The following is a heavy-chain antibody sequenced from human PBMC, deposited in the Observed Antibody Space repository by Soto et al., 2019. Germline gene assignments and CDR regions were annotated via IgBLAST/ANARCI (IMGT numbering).Heavy chain of an antibody. J-gene: IGHJ4*02. Sequence: EVQLVESGGGLVQPGGSLRLSCAASGFTFSSYWMSWVRQAPGKGLEWVANIKQDGSEKYYVDSVKGRFTISRDNAKNSLYLQMNSLRAEDTAVYYCASGSRDDTDSFDYWGQGTLVTVSS. V-gene: IGHV3-7*01. D-gene: IGHD3-9*01. CDR1: GFTFSSYW. CDR3: ASGSRDDTDSFDY. CDR2: IKQDGSEK.